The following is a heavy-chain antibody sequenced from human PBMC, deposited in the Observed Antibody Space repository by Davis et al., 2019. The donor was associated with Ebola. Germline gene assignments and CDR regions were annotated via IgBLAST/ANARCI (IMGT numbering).Heavy chain of an antibody. D-gene: IGHD6-13*01. CDR2: ISYDGSNK. CDR1: GFTFSSYA. CDR3: ARDPKGGYSSSLGDDY. Sequence: PGGSLRLSCAASGFTFSSYAMHWVRQAPGKGLEWVAVISYDGSNKYYADSVKGRFTISGDNSKNTLYLQMNSLRAEDTAVYYCARDPKGGYSSSLGDDYWGQGTLVTVSS. J-gene: IGHJ4*02. V-gene: IGHV3-30-3*01.